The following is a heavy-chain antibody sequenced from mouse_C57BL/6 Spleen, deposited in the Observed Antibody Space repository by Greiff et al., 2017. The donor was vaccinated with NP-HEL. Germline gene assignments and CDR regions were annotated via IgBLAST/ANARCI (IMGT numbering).Heavy chain of an antibody. J-gene: IGHJ1*03. CDR2: ISRGSSTI. CDR3: ATFPTRYFDV. D-gene: IGHD2-10*01. CDR1: GFTFSDYG. V-gene: IGHV5-17*01. Sequence: EVKLMESGGGLVKPGGSLKLSCAASGFTFSDYGMHWVRQAPETGLEWVAYISRGSSTIYYAETVKGRFTISKDNAKSTLFLQMTSLRSEDTAMYYCATFPTRYFDVWGTVTTVTVSS.